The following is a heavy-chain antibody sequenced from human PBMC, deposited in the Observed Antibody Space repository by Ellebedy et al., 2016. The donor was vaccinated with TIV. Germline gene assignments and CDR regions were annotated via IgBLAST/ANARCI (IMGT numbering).Heavy chain of an antibody. V-gene: IGHV1-69*13. CDR1: GGTFSSYA. J-gene: IGHJ4*02. Sequence: SVKVSXKASGGTFSSYAISWVRQAPGQGLEWMGGIIPIFGTANYAQKFQGRVTITADESTSTAYMELSSLRSEDTAVYYCARGPLRFLEWVYYFDYWGQGTLVTVSS. D-gene: IGHD3-3*01. CDR2: IIPIFGTA. CDR3: ARGPLRFLEWVYYFDY.